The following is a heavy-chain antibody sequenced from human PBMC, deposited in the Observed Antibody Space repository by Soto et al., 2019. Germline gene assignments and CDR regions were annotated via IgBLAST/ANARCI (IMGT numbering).Heavy chain of an antibody. J-gene: IGHJ6*02. CDR3: AREGLITMIVVVRPYGMDV. Sequence: ASVKVSCKASGYTFTSYYMHWVRQANGKGLEWMGIINPSGGSTSYAQKFQGRVTMTRDTSTSTVYMELSSLRSEDTAVYYCAREGLITMIVVVRPYGMDVWGQGTTVTVSS. CDR1: GYTFTSYY. D-gene: IGHD3-22*01. CDR2: INPSGGST. V-gene: IGHV1-46*01.